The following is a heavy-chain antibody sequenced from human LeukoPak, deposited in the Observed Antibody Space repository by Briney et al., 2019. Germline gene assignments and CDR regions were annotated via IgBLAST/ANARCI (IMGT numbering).Heavy chain of an antibody. CDR3: ARDHVVDAFDI. D-gene: IGHD3-16*01. CDR2: RHYRGTT. V-gene: IGHV4-59*01. Sequence: PSETLSLTCTVSGASISSYYWSWIRQPPGKGLEWIASRHYRGTTNYNPSLEGRVTISVDTSRKQFSLKLSSVTAADTAVYYCARDHVVDAFDIWGQGTMVTVSS. J-gene: IGHJ3*02. CDR1: GASISSYY.